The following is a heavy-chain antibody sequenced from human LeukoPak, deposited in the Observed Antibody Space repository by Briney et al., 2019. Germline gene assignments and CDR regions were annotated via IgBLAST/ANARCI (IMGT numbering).Heavy chain of an antibody. V-gene: IGHV1-46*01. Sequence: ASVKVSCTASAYAFTNSCFHWVRQTPRHGLQYLGIVDPSVAAPTYAQRFQGRVTMTRNTSTRTIYMEQRSLQPEDTAVYYCAGSRLRFLQWDYWGQGTVVTVSS. D-gene: IGHD3-3*01. CDR1: AYAFTNSC. CDR2: VDPSVAAP. CDR3: AGSRLRFLQWDY. J-gene: IGHJ4*02.